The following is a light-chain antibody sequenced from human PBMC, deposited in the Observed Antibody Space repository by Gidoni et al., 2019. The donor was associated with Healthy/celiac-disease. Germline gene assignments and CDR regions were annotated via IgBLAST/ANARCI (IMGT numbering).Light chain of an antibody. CDR2: YDS. V-gene: IGLV3-21*04. J-gene: IGLJ2*01. Sequence: SYVLTQPPSVSVAPGKTARITCGGNNIGSTRVQWYQQKPGQAPVLVIYYDSDRPSGIPERFSGSNSGNTATLTISRVEAGDEADYYCQVWDSSSDHRVVFGGGTKLTVL. CDR3: QVWDSSSDHRVV. CDR1: NIGSTR.